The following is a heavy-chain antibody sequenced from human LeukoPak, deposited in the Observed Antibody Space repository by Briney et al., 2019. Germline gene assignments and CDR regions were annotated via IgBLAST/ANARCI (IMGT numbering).Heavy chain of an antibody. Sequence: GGSLRLSCAASGFTFSSYSMNWVRQAPGKGLEWVSSISSSSSYIYYADSVKGRFTISRDNARNSLYLQMSNLRVEDTAVYYCAREDRGIDYWGQGALVTVSS. D-gene: IGHD3-10*01. J-gene: IGHJ4*02. CDR1: GFTFSSYS. CDR3: AREDRGIDY. V-gene: IGHV3-21*04. CDR2: ISSSSSYI.